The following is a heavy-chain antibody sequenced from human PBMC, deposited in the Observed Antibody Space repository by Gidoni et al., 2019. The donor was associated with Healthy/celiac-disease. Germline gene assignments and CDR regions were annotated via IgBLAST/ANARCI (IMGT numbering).Heavy chain of an antibody. Sequence: EVQLLESGGGLVQPGGSLRLSCAASGFTFSSYAMSWVRQAPGKGLEWVSAISGSGGSTYYEDSVKGRFTISRDNSKNTLYLQMNSLRAEDTAVYYCAKDRGDYGLTPDYWGQGTLVTVSS. D-gene: IGHD4-17*01. CDR1: GFTFSSYA. CDR2: ISGSGGST. J-gene: IGHJ4*02. V-gene: IGHV3-23*01. CDR3: AKDRGDYGLTPDY.